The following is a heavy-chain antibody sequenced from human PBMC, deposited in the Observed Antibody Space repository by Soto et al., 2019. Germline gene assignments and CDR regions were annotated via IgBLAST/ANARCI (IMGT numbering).Heavy chain of an antibody. J-gene: IGHJ4*02. D-gene: IGHD2-21*01. CDR1: GGSISSYY. CDR3: AIHCALGPPPDY. Sequence: QVQLQESGPGLVKPSETLSLTCTVSGGSISSYYWSWFRQPPGKGLEWIGYIYYSGSTYYNPSLKTRATISVDSSKNQFYLKLSSVTAADTAVYFCAIHCALGPPPDYWGQGTLNTVSS. V-gene: IGHV4-59*08. CDR2: IYYSGST.